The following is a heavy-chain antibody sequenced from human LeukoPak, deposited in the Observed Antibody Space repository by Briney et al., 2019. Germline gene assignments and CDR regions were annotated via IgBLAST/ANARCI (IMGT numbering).Heavy chain of an antibody. V-gene: IGHV4-4*07. D-gene: IGHD2-2*01. Sequence: ASETLFLTCTVSGGSISSYYWSWIRQPAGKGLEWIGRIYTSGSTNYNPSLKSRVTMSVDTSKNQFSLKLSSVTAADTAVYYCARGRGGSPMRDAFDIWGQGTMVTVSS. CDR3: ARGRGGSPMRDAFDI. CDR1: GGSISSYY. CDR2: IYTSGST. J-gene: IGHJ3*02.